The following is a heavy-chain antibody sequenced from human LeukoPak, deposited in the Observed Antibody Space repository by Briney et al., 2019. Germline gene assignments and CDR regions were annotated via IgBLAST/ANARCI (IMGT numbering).Heavy chain of an antibody. V-gene: IGHV1-2*06. CDR3: AGEDXSSGYXPFXI. J-gene: IGHJ3*02. D-gene: IGHD3-22*01. Sequence: ASVKVSCKASGYTFTGYYIHWVRQAPGQGLEWMGRINPNNGGTNYAQKFQGRVTMTRDMSMSTAYMELSRLRSVDTAVYYCAGEDXSSGYXPFXIWGQG. CDR1: GYTFTGYY. CDR2: INPNNGGT.